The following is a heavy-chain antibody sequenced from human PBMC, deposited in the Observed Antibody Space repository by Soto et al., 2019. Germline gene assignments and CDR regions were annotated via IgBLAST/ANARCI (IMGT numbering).Heavy chain of an antibody. CDR3: ARVHRRAGYYYYMDV. CDR1: GFTFSSYD. D-gene: IGHD6-25*01. CDR2: IGTAGDT. V-gene: IGHV3-13*01. Sequence: GGSLRLSCAASGFTFSSYDMHWVRQATGKGLEWVSAIGTAGDTYYPGSVKGRFTISRENAKNSLYLQMNSLRAGDTAVYYCARVHRRAGYYYYMDVWGKGTTVTVSS. J-gene: IGHJ6*03.